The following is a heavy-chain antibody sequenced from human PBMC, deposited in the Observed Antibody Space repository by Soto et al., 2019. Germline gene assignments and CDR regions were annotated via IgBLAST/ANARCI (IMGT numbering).Heavy chain of an antibody. Sequence: SVKVSCKASGGTFSSYAISWVRQAPGQGLEWMGGIIPIFGTANYAQKFQGRVTITADKSTSTAYMELSSLRSEDTAVYYCARGQDCGGDCYSNWYDGVGFYYYYGMDVWGQGTTVTVSS. D-gene: IGHD2-21*02. J-gene: IGHJ6*02. V-gene: IGHV1-69*06. CDR3: ARGQDCGGDCYSNWYDGVGFYYYYGMDV. CDR2: IIPIFGTA. CDR1: GGTFSSYA.